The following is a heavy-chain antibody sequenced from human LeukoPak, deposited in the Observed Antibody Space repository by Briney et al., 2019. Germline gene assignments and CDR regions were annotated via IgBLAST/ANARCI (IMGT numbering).Heavy chain of an antibody. CDR3: ARERVTYYYGSGSRPYYYYYMDV. CDR1: GGSISSYY. D-gene: IGHD3-10*01. J-gene: IGHJ6*03. V-gene: IGHV4-59*01. Sequence: SETLSLTCTVSGGSISSYYRGWVRQPPGKGLEWIGYIYYSGSTNYNPSLKSRVTISVDTSKNQFSLKLSSVTAADTAVYYCARERVTYYYGSGSRPYYYYYMDVWGKGTTVTVSS. CDR2: IYYSGST.